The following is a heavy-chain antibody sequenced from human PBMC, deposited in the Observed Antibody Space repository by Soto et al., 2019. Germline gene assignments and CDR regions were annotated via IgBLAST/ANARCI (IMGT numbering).Heavy chain of an antibody. CDR2: ISAYNGNT. J-gene: IGHJ3*02. V-gene: IGHV1-18*01. Sequence: ASVKVSCKASGYTFTSYGISWVRQAPGQGLEWMGWISAYNGNTNYAQKLLCRVTMTTDTSTSTAYMGLRSLRSDDTAVYYCARDLPPAIYDYIWGSYRSDAFDIWGQGTMVTVSS. CDR1: GYTFTSYG. D-gene: IGHD3-16*02. CDR3: ARDLPPAIYDYIWGSYRSDAFDI.